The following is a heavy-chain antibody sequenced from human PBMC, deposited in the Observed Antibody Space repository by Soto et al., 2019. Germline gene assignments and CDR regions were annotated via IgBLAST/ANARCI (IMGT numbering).Heavy chain of an antibody. D-gene: IGHD3-16*02. CDR3: ARLSYRSFKFDY. CDR2: IDWDDDK. Sequence: SGPTLVNPTQTLTLTCAFSGFSLSTSGMCVSWLRQPPGKALEWLALIDWDDDKYYSTSLKTRLTISKDTSKNQVVLTVTNMDPVDTATYFCARLSYRSFKFDYWGQGTLVTVSS. CDR1: GFSLSTSGMC. J-gene: IGHJ4*02. V-gene: IGHV2-70*01.